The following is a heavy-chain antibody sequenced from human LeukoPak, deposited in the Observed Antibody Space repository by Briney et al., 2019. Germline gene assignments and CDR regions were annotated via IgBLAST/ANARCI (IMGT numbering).Heavy chain of an antibody. CDR2: ISSSISYI. V-gene: IGHV3-11*06. Sequence: GGSLRLPCAASGFTFSDYYMSWIRQAPGKGLEWVSYISSSISYIYYADSVKGRFTISRDNAKNSVYLQMNSLRAEDTAVYYCARDRQRQQEVYDAFDIWGQGTMVTVSS. CDR3: ARDRQRQQEVYDAFDI. CDR1: GFTFSDYY. J-gene: IGHJ3*02. D-gene: IGHD6-13*01.